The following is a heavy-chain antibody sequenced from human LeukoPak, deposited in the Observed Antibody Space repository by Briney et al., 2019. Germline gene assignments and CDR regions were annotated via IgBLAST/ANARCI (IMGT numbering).Heavy chain of an antibody. D-gene: IGHD4-17*01. CDR3: ARVGADASTETTNYFDY. Sequence: ASVKVSCKASGYTFTTSYLYWVRQAPGQGLEWMGVINPTGGFTTYAQKFQGRVSMTRDVSTSTVYLDLSSLRSEDTAVYYCARVGADASTETTNYFDYWGQGSLVTVSS. V-gene: IGHV1-46*01. J-gene: IGHJ4*02. CDR2: INPTGGFT. CDR1: GYTFTTSY.